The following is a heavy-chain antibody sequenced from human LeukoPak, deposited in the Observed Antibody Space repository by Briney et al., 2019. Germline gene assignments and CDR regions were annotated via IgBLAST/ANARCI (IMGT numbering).Heavy chain of an antibody. CDR1: GGSFSGYY. D-gene: IGHD6-13*01. J-gene: IGHJ4*02. CDR3: ARGSSSWSFDY. CDR2: IDHSGST. V-gene: IGHV4-34*01. Sequence: PLETLSLTCAVYGGSFSGYYWSWIRQPPGKGLEWIGEIDHSGSTNYNPSLKSRVTISVDTSKNQFSLKLSSVTAADTAVYYCARGSSSWSFDYWGQGTLVTVSS.